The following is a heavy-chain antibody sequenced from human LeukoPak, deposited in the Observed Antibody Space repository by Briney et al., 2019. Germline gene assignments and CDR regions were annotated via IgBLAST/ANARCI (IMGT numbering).Heavy chain of an antibody. V-gene: IGHV1-18*01. J-gene: IGHJ4*02. CDR1: GYTFTSYG. CDR3: ARDRPNSGYSSSWYVFDY. CDR2: ISAYNGNT. Sequence: ASVKVSCKASGYTFTSYGISWVRQAPGQGLEWMGWISAYNGNTNYAQKLQGRVTMTTDTSTSTAYMELRSLRSDDTAVYYCARDRPNSGYSSSWYVFDYWGQGTLVTVSS. D-gene: IGHD6-13*01.